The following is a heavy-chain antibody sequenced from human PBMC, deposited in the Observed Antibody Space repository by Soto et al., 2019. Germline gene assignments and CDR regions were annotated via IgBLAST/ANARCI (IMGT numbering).Heavy chain of an antibody. Sequence: SETLSLTCAVYGASFSVYYSSWIRQPPGKGLEWIGEINHSGSTNYNPSLKSRVTISVDTSKNQFSLQLNSVTPEDTAVYYCATSGIWNYDFDYWGQGTLVTVSS. CDR1: GASFSVYY. V-gene: IGHV4-34*01. D-gene: IGHD1-7*01. CDR2: INHSGST. CDR3: ATSGIWNYDFDY. J-gene: IGHJ4*02.